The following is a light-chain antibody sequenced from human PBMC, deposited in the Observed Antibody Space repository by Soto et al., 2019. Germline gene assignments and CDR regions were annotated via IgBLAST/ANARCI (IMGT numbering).Light chain of an antibody. J-gene: IGKJ4*01. V-gene: IGKV3-11*01. CDR3: QQRSDWPPLT. CDR2: GAS. Sequence: EIVLTQSPATLSLSPGERATLSCRASQSVSNYLAWYQQKPGQAPRLLIYGASNRATGIPARFSGSGTGTDFTLTISSLEPEDFAIYYCQQRSDWPPLTFGGGTKVEI. CDR1: QSVSNY.